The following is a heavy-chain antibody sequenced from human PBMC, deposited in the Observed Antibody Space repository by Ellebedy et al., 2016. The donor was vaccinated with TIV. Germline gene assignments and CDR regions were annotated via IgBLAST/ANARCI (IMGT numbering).Heavy chain of an antibody. CDR1: GGSIGRYY. CDR3: ARHVASSSSESHFDS. D-gene: IGHD3-10*01. V-gene: IGHV4-59*08. Sequence: SETLSLXCSVSGGSIGRYYWSWIRQSPGKGLEWIGYVFHSGSTNYNPSLKSRVTISVDTSKNQFSLRLNSVTAADTALYFCARHVASSSSESHFDSWGQGALVTVS. CDR2: VFHSGST. J-gene: IGHJ4*02.